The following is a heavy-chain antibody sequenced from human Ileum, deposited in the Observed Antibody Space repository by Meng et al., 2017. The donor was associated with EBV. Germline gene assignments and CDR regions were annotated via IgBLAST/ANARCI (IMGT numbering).Heavy chain of an antibody. Sequence: EQRGAGLLKPSETLSLTCDVSGGSFNAYYWTWIRQSPGGGLGWIGEIFHSGHTNYNPSLESRVPMSVATSKKQFSLLLSSVTAADSGLYFCARGREYTGQLDLWGLGTLVTVSS. CDR2: IFHSGHT. J-gene: IGHJ5*02. CDR1: GGSFNAYY. V-gene: IGHV4-34*02. CDR3: ARGREYTGQLDL. D-gene: IGHD5-18*01.